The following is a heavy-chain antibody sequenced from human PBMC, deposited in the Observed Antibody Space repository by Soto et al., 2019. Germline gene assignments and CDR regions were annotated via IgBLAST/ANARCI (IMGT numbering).Heavy chain of an antibody. CDR2: INHSGST. CDR3: ARGWGSGWYGFYFDY. J-gene: IGHJ4*02. D-gene: IGHD6-19*01. V-gene: IGHV4-39*07. CDR1: GGSISSSSYY. Sequence: SETLSLTCTVSGGSISSSSYYWSWIRQPPGKGLEWIGEINHSGSTNYNPSLKSRVTISVDTSKNQFSLKLSSVTAADTAVYYCARGWGSGWYGFYFDYWGQGTLVTVSS.